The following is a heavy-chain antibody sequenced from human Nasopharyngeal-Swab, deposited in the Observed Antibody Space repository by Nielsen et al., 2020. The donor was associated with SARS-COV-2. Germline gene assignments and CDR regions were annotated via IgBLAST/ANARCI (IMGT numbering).Heavy chain of an antibody. Sequence: GGSLRLSYAASGFTVSSNYMSWVRQAPGKGLEWVSVIYSGGSTYYADSVKGRFTISRDNSKNTLYLQMNSLRAEDTAVYYCARLRWELLPDAFDIWGQGTMVTVSS. CDR3: ARLRWELLPDAFDI. V-gene: IGHV3-66*01. CDR1: GFTVSSNY. D-gene: IGHD1-26*01. J-gene: IGHJ3*02. CDR2: IYSGGST.